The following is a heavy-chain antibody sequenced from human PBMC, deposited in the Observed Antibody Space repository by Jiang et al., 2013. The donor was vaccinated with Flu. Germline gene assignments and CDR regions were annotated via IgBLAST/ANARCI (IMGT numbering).Heavy chain of an antibody. CDR2: TYYRSKWYN. V-gene: IGHV6-1*01. CDR1: GDRVSRSSAA. J-gene: IGHJ3*02. D-gene: IGHD4-11*01. CDR3: ARTVTAYDVLDI. Sequence: TLSLTCDISGDRVSRSSAAWNWIRQSPSRGLEWLGRTYYRSKWYNDYALSVKGRITINPDTSKNQFSLRLSSVIPEDAAVYYCARTVTAYDVLDIWGQGTTVTVSS.